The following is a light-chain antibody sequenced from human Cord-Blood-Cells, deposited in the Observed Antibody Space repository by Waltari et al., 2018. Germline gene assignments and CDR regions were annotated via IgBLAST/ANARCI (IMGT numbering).Light chain of an antibody. J-gene: IGKJ1*01. CDR2: GAS. Sequence: EIVMTQSPATLSVSPGERATLSCRARQSVSSNFAWYQQKPGQAPRLLIYGASTRATGIPARFSGSGSGTEFTLTISSLQSEDCAVYYCQQYNNWPPWTFGQGTKVEIK. CDR3: QQYNNWPPWT. CDR1: QSVSSN. V-gene: IGKV3-15*01.